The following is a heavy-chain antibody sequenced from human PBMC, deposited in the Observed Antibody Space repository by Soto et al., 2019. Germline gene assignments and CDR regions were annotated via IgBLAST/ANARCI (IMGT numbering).Heavy chain of an antibody. CDR2: IFSNDEK. V-gene: IGHV2-26*01. J-gene: IGHJ4*02. D-gene: IGHD3-3*01. Sequence: SGPTLVNPTETLTLTCTVSGFSLINARMGVSWIRQPPGKALEWLAHIFSNDEKSYSTSLKSRLTISKDTSKSQVVLTMTNMDPVDTATYYCARIQGSTFGVVIPEYSGQGALVTVSS. CDR3: ARIQGSTFGVVIPEY. CDR1: GFSLINARMG.